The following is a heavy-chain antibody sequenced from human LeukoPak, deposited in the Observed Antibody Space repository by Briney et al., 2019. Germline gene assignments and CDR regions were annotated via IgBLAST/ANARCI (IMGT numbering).Heavy chain of an antibody. CDR1: GFTFSSYS. CDR3: ARDVPFGESCDY. Sequence: GGSLRLSCAASGFTFSSYSMSWVRQAPGKGLEWVANIKQDESEKYYVHSVEGRFTISRDNAKNSLYLQMNSLRAEDTGVYYCARDVPFGESCDYWGQGTLVSVSS. D-gene: IGHD3-10*01. CDR2: IKQDESEK. J-gene: IGHJ4*02. V-gene: IGHV3-7*04.